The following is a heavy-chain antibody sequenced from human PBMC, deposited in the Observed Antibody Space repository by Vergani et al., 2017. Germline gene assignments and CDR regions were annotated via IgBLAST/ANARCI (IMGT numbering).Heavy chain of an antibody. Sequence: QVQLVESAGGGVQPGGSLRLSCAASGFTFNQYGMHWVRQAPGKGLEWVAVTWYDGNNKQYADSVKGRFTISRDNSKSTMYLQMNSLRDEDTGVYYCARDLRLLYNRFDPWGQGTLVTVSS. J-gene: IGHJ5*02. D-gene: IGHD1-14*01. CDR1: GFTFNQYG. CDR3: ARDLRLLYNRFDP. CDR2: TWYDGNNK. V-gene: IGHV3-33*01.